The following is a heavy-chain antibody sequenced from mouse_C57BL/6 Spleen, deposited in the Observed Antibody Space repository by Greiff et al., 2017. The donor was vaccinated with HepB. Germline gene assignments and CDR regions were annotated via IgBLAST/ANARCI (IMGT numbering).Heavy chain of an antibody. CDR1: GYTFTSYG. V-gene: IGHV1-81*01. Sequence: VKLMESGAELARPGASVKLSCKASGYTFTSYGISWVKQRTGQGLEWIGEIYPRSGNTYYNEKFKGKATLTADKSSSTSYMEIRSLTSEDSAVYFCARADGNYAYWGQGTLVTVSA. D-gene: IGHD2-1*01. CDR2: IYPRSGNT. CDR3: ARADGNYAY. J-gene: IGHJ3*01.